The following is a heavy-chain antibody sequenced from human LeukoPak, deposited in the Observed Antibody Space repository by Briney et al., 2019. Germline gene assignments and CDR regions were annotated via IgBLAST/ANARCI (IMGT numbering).Heavy chain of an antibody. V-gene: IGHV1-2*02. J-gene: IGHJ6*03. CDR3: ARVGSSSWYYYYYMDV. CDR1: GYIFTGYY. Sequence: GASVKVSCKTSGYIFTGYYVNWVRQAPGQGLEWMGWVNPENGVTHFLQKFQGRVTITRNTSISTAYMELSSLRSEDTAVYYCARVGSSSWYYYYYMDVWGKGTTVTVSS. D-gene: IGHD6-13*01. CDR2: VNPENGVT.